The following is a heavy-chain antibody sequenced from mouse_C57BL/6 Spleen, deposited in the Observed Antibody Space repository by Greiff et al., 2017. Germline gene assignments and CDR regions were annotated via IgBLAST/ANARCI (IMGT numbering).Heavy chain of an antibody. V-gene: IGHV14-2*01. Sequence: EVKLMESGAELVKPGASVKLSCTASGFNIKDYYMHWVKQRTEQGLEWIGRIDPEDGETKYAPKFQGKATITADTSSNTAYLQLSSLTSEDTAVYYCARTLDSSGYVGAPWFAYWGQGTLVTVSA. J-gene: IGHJ3*01. D-gene: IGHD3-2*02. CDR3: ARTLDSSGYVGAPWFAY. CDR2: IDPEDGET. CDR1: GFNIKDYY.